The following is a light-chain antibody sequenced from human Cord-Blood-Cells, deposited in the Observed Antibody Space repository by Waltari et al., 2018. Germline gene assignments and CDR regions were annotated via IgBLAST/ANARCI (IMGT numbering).Light chain of an antibody. Sequence: QSALTQPASLSGSPGQSLTISCTGTRRDGGSYNLVAWYQQHPGKAPKLMIYEGSKRPSGVSNRFSGSKSGNTASLTISGLQAEDEADYYCCSYAGSSTYVFGTGTKVTV. CDR2: EGS. CDR1: RRDGGSYNL. J-gene: IGLJ1*01. V-gene: IGLV2-23*01. CDR3: CSYAGSSTYV.